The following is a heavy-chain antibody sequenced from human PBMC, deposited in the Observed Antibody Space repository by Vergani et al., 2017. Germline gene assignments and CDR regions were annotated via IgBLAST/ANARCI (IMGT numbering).Heavy chain of an antibody. CDR1: GFTFSSHA. CDR2: IKNTGDST. Sequence: EVQLLQSEGAVVQPGGSLRLSCVASGFTFSSHAMSWVRQGHGQGMEWVSSIKNTGDSTHYADSVKGGFTISIDNSKNTLYLQMNSLRVEDTAVYYCATHCSSTSCSGYWGQGTLVTVSS. CDR3: ATHCSSTSCSGY. V-gene: IGHV3-23*01. D-gene: IGHD2-2*01. J-gene: IGHJ4*02.